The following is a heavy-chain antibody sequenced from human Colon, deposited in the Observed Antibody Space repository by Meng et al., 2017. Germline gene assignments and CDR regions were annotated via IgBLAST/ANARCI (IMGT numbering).Heavy chain of an antibody. D-gene: IGHD1-7*01. Sequence: QGQLQWSGPGLGRPSGTLSLTCHFSGDPTSSDIWWSWVRQPPGKGLEWIGEVYHRGDTNYNPSLKSRVDISVDKSKNQFYLSLFSVTAADTAVYYCGRDQGRELINHWGQGTLVTVSS. CDR2: VYHRGDT. CDR1: GDPTSSDIW. V-gene: IGHV4-4*02. CDR3: GRDQGRELINH. J-gene: IGHJ4*02.